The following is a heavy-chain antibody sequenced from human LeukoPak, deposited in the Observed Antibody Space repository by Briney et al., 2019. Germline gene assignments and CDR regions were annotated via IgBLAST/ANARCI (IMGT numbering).Heavy chain of an antibody. J-gene: IGHJ4*02. CDR2: ISGSGGTT. Sequence: PGGSLRLSCAASGFTFSSYSMNWVRQAPGKGLEWVSSISGSGGTTYYADSVKGRFTISRDNSKNTLYLQMNSLRADDTAVYYCAKDKDFDILTAYYYWGQGTLVTVSS. CDR1: GFTFSSYS. D-gene: IGHD3-9*01. V-gene: IGHV3-23*01. CDR3: AKDKDFDILTAYYY.